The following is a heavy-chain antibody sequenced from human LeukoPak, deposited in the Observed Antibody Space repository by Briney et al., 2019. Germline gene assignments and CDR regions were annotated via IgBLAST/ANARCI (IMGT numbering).Heavy chain of an antibody. CDR1: GFTFSSYC. CDR3: AGGLNRRARFDY. Sequence: GGSLRLSCAASGFTFSSYCMTWVRQAPGRGLEWVANIKQDGSEKYYVDSVKGRFTISRDNAKNSLFLQMNSLNAEDTAVYHCAGGLNRRARFDYWGQGTLVTVSS. CDR2: IKQDGSEK. J-gene: IGHJ4*02. D-gene: IGHD1-26*01. V-gene: IGHV3-7*01.